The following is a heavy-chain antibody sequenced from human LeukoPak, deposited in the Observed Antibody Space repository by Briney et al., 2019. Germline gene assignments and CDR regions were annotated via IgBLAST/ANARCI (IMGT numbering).Heavy chain of an antibody. CDR2: INPNSGGT. CDR1: GYTFTGYY. D-gene: IGHD6-13*01. J-gene: IGHJ6*03. CDR3: AREIAAAGTTAYYYMDV. Sequence: ASMKVSCKASGYTFTGYYMHWVRQAPGQGLEWMGWINPNSGGTNYAQKFQGRVTMTRDTSISTAYMELSRLRSDDTAVYYCAREIAAAGTTAYYYMDVWGKGTTVTVSS. V-gene: IGHV1-2*02.